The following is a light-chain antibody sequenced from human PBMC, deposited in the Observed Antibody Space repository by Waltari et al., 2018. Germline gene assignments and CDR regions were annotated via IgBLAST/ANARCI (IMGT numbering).Light chain of an antibody. CDR2: DAS. CDR3: QQAASFPLT. CDR1: QSISSW. Sequence: DIQMTQSPSTLSASVGDRVTITCRASQSISSWLAWYQQKPGKAPKLLIYDASSLESGVPARFGGSGSGTEFTLTISSLQPDDFATYYCQQAASFPLTFGGGTKVEIK. V-gene: IGKV1-5*01. J-gene: IGKJ4*01.